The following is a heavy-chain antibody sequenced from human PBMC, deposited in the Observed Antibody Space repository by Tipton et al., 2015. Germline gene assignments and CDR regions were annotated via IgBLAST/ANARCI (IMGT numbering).Heavy chain of an antibody. V-gene: IGHV1-46*02. CDR2: INPSTHGT. J-gene: IGHJ5*02. CDR3: ARGAVLGRVPWGWFDP. Sequence: QLVQSGAEVKTPGASVKVSCKTSGDIFNYYQIHWMRQAPGQGLEWIGIINPSTHGTRYSHKFHDRVTMTPDTSTNTVYMDLNGLTSDDTAVYYCARGAVLGRVPWGWFDPWGQGTVVTVSS. D-gene: IGHD7-27*01. CDR1: GDIFNYYQ.